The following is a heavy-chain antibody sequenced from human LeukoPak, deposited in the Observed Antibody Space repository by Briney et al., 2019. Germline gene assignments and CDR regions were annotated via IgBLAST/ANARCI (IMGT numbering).Heavy chain of an antibody. D-gene: IGHD1-26*01. Sequence: GESLKISCKASGYSFTTHWIVWVRQMPGKGLEWMGIIYPDDSDTKYSPSFQGQVTISADKSISTALLQWSSLKASDTAMYYCASATGSYSYFDYWGQGTLVTVSS. J-gene: IGHJ4*02. CDR1: GYSFTTHW. CDR2: IYPDDSDT. V-gene: IGHV5-51*01. CDR3: ASATGSYSYFDY.